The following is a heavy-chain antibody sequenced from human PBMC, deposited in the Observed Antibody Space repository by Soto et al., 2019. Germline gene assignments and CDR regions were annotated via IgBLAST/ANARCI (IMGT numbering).Heavy chain of an antibody. CDR1: GGSFSGYY. Sequence: QVQLQQWGAGPLRPLETLSLTCGVSGGSFSGYYWAWIRQSPGKGLEWIGEINDRGSINYNPSLKSRVSLSVDTSKNHYALNLSALTAADTAVYYCARESHDILTGPPWVWYFDLWGRGTLVTVSS. J-gene: IGHJ2*01. CDR3: ARESHDILTGPPWVWYFDL. CDR2: INDRGSI. D-gene: IGHD3-9*01. V-gene: IGHV4-34*01.